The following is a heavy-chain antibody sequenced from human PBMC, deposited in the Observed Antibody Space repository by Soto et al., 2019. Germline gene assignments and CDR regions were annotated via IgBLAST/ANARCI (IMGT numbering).Heavy chain of an antibody. CDR3: ARRGST. D-gene: IGHD2-2*01. J-gene: IGHJ3*01. CDR1: GFTFSSSE. CDR2: IHPAGQPI. V-gene: IGHV3-48*03. Sequence: EVQLVESGGGLVQPGGSLRLSCVASGFTFSSSEMYWVRQAPGKGLEWVSYIHPAGQPIFFADSVKGRFTISRDNAKKSVYLQMNSLRAEDTALYYCARRGSTWGQGTMVTVSS.